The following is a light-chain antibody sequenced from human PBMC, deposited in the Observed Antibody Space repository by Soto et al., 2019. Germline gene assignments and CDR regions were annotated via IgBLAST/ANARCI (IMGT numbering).Light chain of an antibody. CDR2: GAS. J-gene: IGKJ1*01. V-gene: IGKV3-20*01. Sequence: EIVLTQSPGTLSLSPGERATLSCRASQSVSSYLAWYQQKPGQAPRLLIYGASSRATGIPDRFSGSGSGTDFTLTISRLEPEDSAVYYCQQYGRPSRTFGQGTKVEIK. CDR3: QQYGRPSRT. CDR1: QSVSSY.